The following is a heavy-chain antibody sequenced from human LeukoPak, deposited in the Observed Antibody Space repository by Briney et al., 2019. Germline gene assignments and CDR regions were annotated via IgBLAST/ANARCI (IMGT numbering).Heavy chain of an antibody. V-gene: IGHV1-8*03. CDR1: GYTFTSYD. J-gene: IGHJ4*02. CDR3: ARWAPGGSYSDY. Sequence: ASVKVSCKASGYTFTSYDINWVRQATGQGLEWMGWMNPNSGNTGYAQKFQGGVTITRNTSISTAYMELSSLRSEDTAVYYCARWAPGGSYSDYWGQGTLVTVSS. CDR2: MNPNSGNT. D-gene: IGHD1-26*01.